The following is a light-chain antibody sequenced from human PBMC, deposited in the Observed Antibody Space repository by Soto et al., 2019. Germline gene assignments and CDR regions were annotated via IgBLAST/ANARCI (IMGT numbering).Light chain of an antibody. CDR3: QQYNNWPPIT. CDR2: GAS. V-gene: IGKV3-15*01. CDR1: QGVGNK. J-gene: IGKJ5*01. Sequence: EIVMTQSPATLSVSPGERATLSCRSSQGVGNKLAWYQQKPGQAPRLLVYGASTRATDIPARFSGSGSGTEFTLTISSLQFVDFAVYSCQQYNNWPPITFGQGTRLEIK.